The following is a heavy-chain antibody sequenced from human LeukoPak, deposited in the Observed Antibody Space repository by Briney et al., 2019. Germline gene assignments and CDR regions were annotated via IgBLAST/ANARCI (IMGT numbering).Heavy chain of an antibody. CDR3: ARTTMTTVVYDY. CDR1: GGSISSGDYY. Sequence: SQTLSLTCTVSGGSISSGDYYWSWIRQPPGKGRVWIGYIYYSGSTYYNPSLKSRVTISVDTSKNQFSLKLSSVTAADTAVYYCARTTMTTVVYDYWGQGTRVTVSS. CDR2: IYYSGST. D-gene: IGHD4-23*01. V-gene: IGHV4-30-4*08. J-gene: IGHJ4*02.